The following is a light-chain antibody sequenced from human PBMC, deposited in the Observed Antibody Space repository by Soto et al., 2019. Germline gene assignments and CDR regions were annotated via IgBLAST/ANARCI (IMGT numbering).Light chain of an antibody. V-gene: IGLV2-14*01. J-gene: IGLJ3*02. CDR1: STDVGGYNY. CDR2: EVS. Sequence: ALTQPASVSGSPGQSIAISCTGTSTDVGGYNYVSWYQQHPGKAPKLMIYEVSNRPSGVSNRFSGAKSGNTASLTISGLQAEDEADYYCSSYTSDSTLVFGGGTKLTVL. CDR3: SSYTSDSTLV.